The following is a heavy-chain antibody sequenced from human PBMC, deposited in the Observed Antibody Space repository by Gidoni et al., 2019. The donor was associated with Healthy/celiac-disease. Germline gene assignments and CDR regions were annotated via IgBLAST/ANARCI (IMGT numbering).Heavy chain of an antibody. CDR1: GGTFSSYA. J-gene: IGHJ5*02. CDR2: IIPIFGTA. Sequence: QVQLVQSGAEVKKPGSSVKVSCKASGGTFSSYALSWVRQAPGQGLEWMGGIIPIFGTANYAQKFQGRVTITADESTSTAYMELSSLRSEDTAVYYCARDMGYCSSTSCYYWFDPWGQGTLVTVSS. CDR3: ARDMGYCSSTSCYYWFDP. V-gene: IGHV1-69*01. D-gene: IGHD2-2*01.